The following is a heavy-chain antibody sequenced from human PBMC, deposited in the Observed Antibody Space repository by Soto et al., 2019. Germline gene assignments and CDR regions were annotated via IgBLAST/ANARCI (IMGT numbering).Heavy chain of an antibody. CDR2: IIPIFGTA. Sequence: QVQLVQSGAEVKKPGSSVKVSCKASGGTFSSYAISWVRQAPGQGLEWMGGIIPIFGTANYAQKCQGRVTITAHESTSTAYMELSSLRSEDTAVYYCARDRSFEGSGSYIGIWWLPDAFDIWGQGTMVTVSS. J-gene: IGHJ3*02. V-gene: IGHV1-69*01. CDR3: ARDRSFEGSGSYIGIWWLPDAFDI. CDR1: GGTFSSYA. D-gene: IGHD3-10*01.